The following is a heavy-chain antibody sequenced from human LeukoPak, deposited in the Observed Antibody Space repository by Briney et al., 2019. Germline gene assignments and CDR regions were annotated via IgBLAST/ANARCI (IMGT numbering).Heavy chain of an antibody. CDR2: IWYDGSNK. CDR3: ARGIFPGIAAAVDY. J-gene: IGHJ4*02. D-gene: IGHD6-13*01. Sequence: PGGSLRLSCAASGFIFSSYGTHWVRQAPGKGLEWVAVIWYDGSNKYYADSVKGRFTISRDNSKNTLYLQMNSLRAEDTAVYYCARGIFPGIAAAVDYWGQGTLVTVSS. V-gene: IGHV3-33*01. CDR1: GFIFSSYG.